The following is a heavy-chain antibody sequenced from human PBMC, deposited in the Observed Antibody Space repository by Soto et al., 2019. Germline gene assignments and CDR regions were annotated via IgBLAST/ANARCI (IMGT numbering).Heavy chain of an antibody. D-gene: IGHD6-19*01. CDR3: ARGGAAVAEDY. J-gene: IGHJ4*02. V-gene: IGHV4-4*02. Sequence: SETLSLTCAVSGGSINSGNWWSWVRQPPGKGLEWIGEIFHSGSTNYNPSLKSRVTISVDKSKNHFSLKLSSVTAADTAVYYCARGGAAVAEDYWGQGTLVTVSS. CDR1: GGSINSGNW. CDR2: IFHSGST.